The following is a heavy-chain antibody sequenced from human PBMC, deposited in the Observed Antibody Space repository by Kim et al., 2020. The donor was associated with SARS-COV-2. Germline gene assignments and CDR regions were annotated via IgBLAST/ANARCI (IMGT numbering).Heavy chain of an antibody. V-gene: IGHV3-53*01. J-gene: IGHJ4*02. CDR2: TT. CDR3: GRGEMPNDIDY. Sequence: TTFYADSVKGRFTLSRDTSKNTLFLQMNSLRAEDTAMYSCGRGEMPNDIDYWGQGTLVTVSS. D-gene: IGHD3-9*01.